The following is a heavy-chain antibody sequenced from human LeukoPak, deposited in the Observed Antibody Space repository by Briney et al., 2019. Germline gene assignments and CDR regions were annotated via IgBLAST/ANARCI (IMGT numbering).Heavy chain of an antibody. CDR1: GGSISSGGYY. Sequence: SETLSLTCTVSGGSISSGGYYWSWIRQHPGKGLEWIGYIYYSGSTYYNPSLKSRVTISVDTSKNQFSLKLSSVTAADTAVYYCARDDPGSGSYYNENPWGQGTLVTVSS. CDR3: ARDDPGSGSYYNENP. J-gene: IGHJ5*02. CDR2: IYYSGST. D-gene: IGHD3-10*01. V-gene: IGHV4-31*03.